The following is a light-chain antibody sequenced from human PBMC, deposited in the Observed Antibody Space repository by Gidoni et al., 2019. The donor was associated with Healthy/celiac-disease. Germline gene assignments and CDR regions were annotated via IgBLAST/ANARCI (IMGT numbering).Light chain of an antibody. J-gene: IGLJ2*01. CDR2: RNN. V-gene: IGLV1-47*01. Sequence: QSVLTQPPSASGTPGQRVTISCSGSRSNIGSNYVYWYQQLPGTAPKLLIYRNNQRPSGVPDRFSGSKSGTSASLAISGLRSEDEADYYCAAWDDSLSANVIFGGGTKLTVL. CDR3: AAWDDSLSANVI. CDR1: RSNIGSNY.